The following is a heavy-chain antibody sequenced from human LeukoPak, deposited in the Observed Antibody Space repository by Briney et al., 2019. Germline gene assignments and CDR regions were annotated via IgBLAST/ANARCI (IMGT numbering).Heavy chain of an antibody. V-gene: IGHV1-2*02. CDR2: INPNSGGT. CDR1: GYTFTGYY. CDR3: VRDLRKQQLVLGHY. D-gene: IGHD6-13*01. J-gene: IGHJ4*02. Sequence: EASVKVSCKASGYTFTGYYMHWVRQAPGQGLEWMGWINPNSGGTNYAQKFQGRVTMTRDTSISTAYMELSRLRSDDTAVYYCVRDLRKQQLVLGHYWGQGTLVTVSS.